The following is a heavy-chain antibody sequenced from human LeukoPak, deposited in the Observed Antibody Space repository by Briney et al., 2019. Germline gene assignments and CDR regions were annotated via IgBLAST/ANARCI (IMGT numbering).Heavy chain of an antibody. V-gene: IGHV1-18*01. CDR1: GYTFTSYG. Sequence: PEASVKVSCKASGYTFTSYGISWVRQAPGQGLEWMGWISAYNGNTNYAQKLQGRVTMTTDTSTSTAYMELRSLRSDDTAVYYCARDLGDISGYQMPDYYYYYMDVWGKGTTVTISS. CDR3: ARDLGDISGYQMPDYYYYYMDV. CDR2: ISAYNGNT. J-gene: IGHJ6*03. D-gene: IGHD3-22*01.